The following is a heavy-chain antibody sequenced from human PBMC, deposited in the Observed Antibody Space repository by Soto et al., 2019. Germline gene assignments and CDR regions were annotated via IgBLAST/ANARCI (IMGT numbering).Heavy chain of an antibody. CDR3: AREGRSSSGLGY. J-gene: IGHJ4*02. D-gene: IGHD6-6*01. CDR1: GYTFMSHG. Sequence: ASVKVSCKTSGYTFMSHGISWLRQAPGQGLEWMGWINPNSGGTNYAQKFQGWVTMTRDTSISTAYMELSRLRSDDTAVYYCAREGRSSSGLGYWGQGTLVTVSS. V-gene: IGHV1-2*04. CDR2: INPNSGGT.